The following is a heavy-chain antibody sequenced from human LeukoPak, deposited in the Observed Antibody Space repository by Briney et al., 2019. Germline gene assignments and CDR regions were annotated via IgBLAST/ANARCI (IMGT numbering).Heavy chain of an antibody. CDR3: ASEVDYYDSGNLTSDY. CDR1: GDSISSNSYY. Sequence: SSETLSLTCTVSGDSISSNSYYWSWIRQPPGKGLEWIGEINHSGSTNYNPSLKSRVTISVDTSKNQFSLKLSSVTAADTAVYYCASEVDYYDSGNLTSDYWGQGTLVTVSS. D-gene: IGHD3-10*01. V-gene: IGHV4-39*07. J-gene: IGHJ4*02. CDR2: INHSGST.